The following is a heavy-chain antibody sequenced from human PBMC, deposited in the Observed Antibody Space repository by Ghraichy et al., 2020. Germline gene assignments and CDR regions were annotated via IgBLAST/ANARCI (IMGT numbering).Heavy chain of an antibody. CDR2: IYYSWSAYYSGTT. D-gene: IGHD3-10*01. V-gene: IGHV4-39*01. J-gene: IGHJ4*02. CDR3: ARHMCPVLPDF. Sequence: SETLSLTCTVSGASISTSSHYWGWVRQTPGKGLEWIGCIYYSWSAYYSGTTYYNPSLKSRVTVSIDTSMNQFSLTLSSVTAAATAVYYCARHMCPVLPDFWGQGTLVTVSS. CDR1: GASISTSSHY.